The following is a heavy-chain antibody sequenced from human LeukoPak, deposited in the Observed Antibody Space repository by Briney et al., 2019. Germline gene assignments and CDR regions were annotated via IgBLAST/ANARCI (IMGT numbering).Heavy chain of an antibody. V-gene: IGHV3-23*01. J-gene: IGHJ4*02. D-gene: IGHD6-6*01. CDR1: GFTFSSYA. CDR3: ARDALEYSSSSLFYYFDY. Sequence: GGSLRLSCAASGFTFSSYAMSWVRQAPGKGLEWVSAISGSGGSTCYADSVKGRFTISRDNAKNTLYLQMNSLRAEDTAVYYCARDALEYSSSSLFYYFDYWGQGTLVTVSS. CDR2: ISGSGGST.